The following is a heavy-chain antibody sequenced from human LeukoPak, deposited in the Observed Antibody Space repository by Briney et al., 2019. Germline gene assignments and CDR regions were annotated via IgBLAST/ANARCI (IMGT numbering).Heavy chain of an antibody. CDR3: ARRRYYDGSGYLE. J-gene: IGHJ1*01. CDR1: GDSISRSDSY. CDR2: IYYSGRT. Sequence: SETLSLTCSVAGDSISRSDSYWDWIRQPPGNGLQWIGTIYYSGRTYYSTSLKSRVTMSVDTSNNQFSLNLRSVTAADTAVYYCARRRYYDGSGYLEWGQGTLLSVSS. D-gene: IGHD3-22*01. V-gene: IGHV4-39*01.